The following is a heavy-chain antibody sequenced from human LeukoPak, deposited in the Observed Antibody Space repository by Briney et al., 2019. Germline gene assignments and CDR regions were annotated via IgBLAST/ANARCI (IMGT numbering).Heavy chain of an antibody. J-gene: IGHJ4*02. CDR3: ARDGTYSSGWYGDY. CDR1: GYTFTSYD. V-gene: IGHV1-8*01. CDR2: MNPNSGNT. D-gene: IGHD6-19*01. Sequence: SVKVSCKASGYTFTSYDINWVRQATGQGLEWMGWMNPNSGNTGYAQKFQGRVTMTRDTSTSTVYMELSSLRSEDTAVYYCARDGTYSSGWYGDYWGQGTLVTVSS.